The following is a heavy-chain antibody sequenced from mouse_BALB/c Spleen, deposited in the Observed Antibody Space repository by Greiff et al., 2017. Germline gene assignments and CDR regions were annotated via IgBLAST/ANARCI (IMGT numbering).Heavy chain of an antibody. CDR2: IRNKANGYTT. J-gene: IGHJ2*01. D-gene: IGHD1-1*01. Sequence: EVQGVESGGGLVQPGGSLRLSCATSGFTFTDYYMSWVRQPPGKALEWLGFIRNKANGYTTEYSASVKGRFTISRDNSQSILYLQMNTLRAEDSATYYCARDTPYYGSPLDYWGQGTTLTVSS. CDR3: ARDTPYYGSPLDY. V-gene: IGHV7-3*02. CDR1: GFTFTDYY.